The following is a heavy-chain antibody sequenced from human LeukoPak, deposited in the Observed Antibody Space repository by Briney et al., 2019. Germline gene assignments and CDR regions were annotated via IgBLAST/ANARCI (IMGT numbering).Heavy chain of an antibody. D-gene: IGHD3-9*01. V-gene: IGHV1-18*01. Sequence: ASVKVSCKASGYTFTSYGISWVRQAPGQGLERMGWISAYNGNTNYAQKLQGRVTMTTDTSTSTAYMELRSLRSDDTAVYYCARGYDILTGYPRYTQYWFDPWGQGTLVTVSS. CDR1: GYTFTSYG. CDR2: ISAYNGNT. J-gene: IGHJ5*02. CDR3: ARGYDILTGYPRYTQYWFDP.